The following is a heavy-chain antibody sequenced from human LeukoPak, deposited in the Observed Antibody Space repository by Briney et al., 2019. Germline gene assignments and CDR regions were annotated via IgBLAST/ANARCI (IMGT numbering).Heavy chain of an antibody. CDR1: RFSFSNYA. J-gene: IGHJ6*04. Sequence: GRSLRLSCAASRFSFSNYAMHWVRRAPGKGLEWVALISYDGSIKYYADSVKGRFTISRDNSKNTLYLQMNSLRPEDTAVYYCASWRLDYDSSGLVWGKGTTVTVSS. CDR3: ASWRLDYDSSGLV. V-gene: IGHV3-30*04. D-gene: IGHD3-22*01. CDR2: ISYDGSIK.